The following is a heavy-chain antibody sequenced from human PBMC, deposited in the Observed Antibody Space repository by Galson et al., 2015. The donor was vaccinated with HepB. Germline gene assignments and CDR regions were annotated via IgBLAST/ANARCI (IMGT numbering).Heavy chain of an antibody. CDR2: IYHSGST. Sequence: SETLSLTCTVSGYSISSGYYWGWIRQPPGKGLEWIGSIYHSGSTYYNPSLKSRVTISVDTSKNQFSLKLSSVTAADTAVYYCAREAGVGGYYGSGSDLFDYWGQGTLVTVSS. D-gene: IGHD3-10*01. CDR3: AREAGVGGYYGSGSDLFDY. J-gene: IGHJ4*02. V-gene: IGHV4-38-2*02. CDR1: GYSISSGYY.